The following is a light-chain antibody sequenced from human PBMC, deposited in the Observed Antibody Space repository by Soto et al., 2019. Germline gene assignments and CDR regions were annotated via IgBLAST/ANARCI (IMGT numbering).Light chain of an antibody. Sequence: IQMTQSPSSLSASVGDRVTISCRASQSFSTWLAWYQQKPGKVPKLLIYDASSLESGVPSRFSGSGSGTEFTLTISSLQPDDFATYYCQQYNSYPWTFGQGTKVDIK. CDR3: QQYNSYPWT. V-gene: IGKV1-5*01. J-gene: IGKJ1*01. CDR1: QSFSTW. CDR2: DAS.